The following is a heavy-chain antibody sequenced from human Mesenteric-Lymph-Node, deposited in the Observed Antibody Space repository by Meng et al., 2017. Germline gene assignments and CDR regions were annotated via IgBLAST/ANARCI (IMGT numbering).Heavy chain of an antibody. CDR3: TTDYGSGSYLEIDY. D-gene: IGHD3-10*01. J-gene: IGHJ4*02. V-gene: IGHV3-15*01. Sequence: GESLKISCAASGFTFSNAWMSWVRQAPGKGLEWVGRIKSKTDGGTTDYAAPVKGRFTISRDDSKNTLYLQMNSLKTEDTAVYYCTTDYGSGSYLEIDYWGQGTLVTVSS. CDR2: IKSKTDGGTT. CDR1: GFTFSNAW.